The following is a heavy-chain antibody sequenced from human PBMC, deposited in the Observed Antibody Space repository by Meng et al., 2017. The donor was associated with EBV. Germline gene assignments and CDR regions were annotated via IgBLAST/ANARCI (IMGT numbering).Heavy chain of an antibody. CDR2: LIPMSGAP. D-gene: IGHD3-10*01. CDR3: ASESGSGFTPDY. Sequence: QGQFEPAVVELKKPGSLVTLSCRTPGGTFRREAVSWQRPAHGQGLVWVGGLIPMSGAPHYAQKFQDRVTITADESTSTHSTEVTNLRFEDTAMYYCASESGSGFTPDYWGQGTLVTVSS. CDR1: GGTFRREA. V-gene: IGHV1-69*01. J-gene: IGHJ4*02.